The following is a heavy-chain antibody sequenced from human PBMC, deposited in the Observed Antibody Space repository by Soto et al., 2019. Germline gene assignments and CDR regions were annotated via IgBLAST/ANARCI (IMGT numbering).Heavy chain of an antibody. V-gene: IGHV3-23*01. CDR3: AKWSVEDYYASSGYYVQFDY. D-gene: IGHD3-22*01. Sequence: GGSLRLSCAASGFTFSSYAMSWVRQAPGKGLEWVSAISGSGGSTYYADSVKGRFTISRDNSKNTLYLQMNSLRAEDTAVYYCAKWSVEDYYASSGYYVQFDYWGQGTLVTVS. J-gene: IGHJ4*02. CDR2: ISGSGGST. CDR1: GFTFSSYA.